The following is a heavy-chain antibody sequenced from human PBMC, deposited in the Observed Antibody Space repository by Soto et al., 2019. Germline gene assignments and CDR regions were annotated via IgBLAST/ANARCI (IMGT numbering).Heavy chain of an antibody. CDR2: IYYSGST. D-gene: IGHD5-18*01. Sequence: QVQLQESGPGLVKPSQTLSLTCTVSGGSISSGDYYWSWIRQPPGKGLEWIGYIYYSGSTYYNPSLKSRVTISVDTSKNQCSLKRSSVTAADTAVYYCARDPGDTAMGLHPGVWGQGTLVTVSS. J-gene: IGHJ4*02. V-gene: IGHV4-30-4*01. CDR3: ARDPGDTAMGLHPGV. CDR1: GGSISSGDYY.